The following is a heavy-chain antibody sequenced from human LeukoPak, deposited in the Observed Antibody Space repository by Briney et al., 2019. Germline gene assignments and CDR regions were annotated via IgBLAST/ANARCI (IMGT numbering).Heavy chain of an antibody. D-gene: IGHD3-3*01. CDR3: ARGGVLRFFEWP. Sequence: GGSLRLSCAASGFTFSSYPMTWVRQTPGKGLEWVSHISGSGGTIYYADSVKGRFTISRDNAMNSLYLQMNSLGAEDTALYYCARGGVLRFFEWPWGQGTLVTVSS. V-gene: IGHV3-48*03. J-gene: IGHJ4*02. CDR1: GFTFSSYP. CDR2: ISGSGGTI.